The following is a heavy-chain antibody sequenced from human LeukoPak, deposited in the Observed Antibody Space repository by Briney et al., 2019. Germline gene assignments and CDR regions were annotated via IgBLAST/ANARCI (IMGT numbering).Heavy chain of an antibody. CDR3: ASDTYYDFWSDSYYFDY. CDR2: IIPILGIA. CDR1: GGTFSSYA. V-gene: IGHV1-69*04. D-gene: IGHD3-3*01. Sequence: SVKVSCKASGGTFSSYAISWVRQAPGEGLEWMGRIIPILGIANYAQKFQGRVTITADKSTSTAYMELSSLRSEDTAVYYCASDTYYDFWSDSYYFDYWGQGTLVTVSS. J-gene: IGHJ4*02.